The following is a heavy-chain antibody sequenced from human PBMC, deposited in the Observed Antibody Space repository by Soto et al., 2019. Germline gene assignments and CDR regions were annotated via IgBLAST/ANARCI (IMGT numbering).Heavy chain of an antibody. CDR2: ITTSGSYI. D-gene: IGHD4-4*01. J-gene: IGHJ6*02. CDR3: ARDGYSNSAIYGMEV. Sequence: EVQLVESGGGLVKPGGSLRLSCEASGFTFSFYSMNWVRQAPGKGLEWVSHITTSGSYIYYTDSVKGRFTISRDNAKNSLYLQMNSLRAEDTAVYYCARDGYSNSAIYGMEVWGQGTTVTVSS. CDR1: GFTFSFYS. V-gene: IGHV3-21*01.